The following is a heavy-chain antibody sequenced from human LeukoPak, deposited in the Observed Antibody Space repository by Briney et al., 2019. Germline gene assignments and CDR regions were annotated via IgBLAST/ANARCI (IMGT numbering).Heavy chain of an antibody. Sequence: GASVKVSCKASGYTFTSYDINWVRQAPGQGLEWMGRIIPILGIANYAQKFQGRVTITADKSTSTAYMELSSLRSEDTAVYYCVTMVRGVILYWGQGTLVTVSS. D-gene: IGHD3-10*01. CDR3: VTMVRGVILY. J-gene: IGHJ4*02. V-gene: IGHV1-69*04. CDR1: GYTFTSYD. CDR2: IIPILGIA.